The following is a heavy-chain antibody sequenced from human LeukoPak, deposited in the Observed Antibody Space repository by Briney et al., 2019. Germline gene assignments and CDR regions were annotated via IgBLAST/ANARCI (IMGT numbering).Heavy chain of an antibody. D-gene: IGHD3-22*01. CDR2: ISGSGGST. J-gene: IGHJ4*02. Sequence: GGSLRLSCAASGFTFSTYAMTWVRQAPGKGLEWVSGISGSGGSTYYADSVKGRFTISRDNSKSTLYLQMNSLRAEDTAVYYCAKPRSDYYYSAFDYWGQGTLVTVSS. CDR3: AKPRSDYYYSAFDY. CDR1: GFTFSTYA. V-gene: IGHV3-23*01.